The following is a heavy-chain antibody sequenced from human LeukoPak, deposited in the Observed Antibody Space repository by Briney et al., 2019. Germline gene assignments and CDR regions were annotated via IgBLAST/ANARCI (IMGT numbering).Heavy chain of an antibody. V-gene: IGHV3-11*04. J-gene: IGHJ6*03. Sequence: GGSLRLSCAASGFTFSDYYMSWIRHAPGKGLEWVSYISSSGSTIYYADSVKGRFTISRDNAKNLLYLQMNSLRAEDTAVYYCARDEPLVGAIEYYYYMDVWGKGTTVTVSS. CDR3: ARDEPLVGAIEYYYYMDV. CDR2: ISSSGSTI. CDR1: GFTFSDYY. D-gene: IGHD1-26*01.